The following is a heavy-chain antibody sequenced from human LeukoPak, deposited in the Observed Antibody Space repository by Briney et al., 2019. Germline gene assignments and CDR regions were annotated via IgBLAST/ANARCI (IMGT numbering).Heavy chain of an antibody. Sequence: ASVKVSCRASGYSFTSYGISWARQAPGRGLEWMGWISTDNGNTNYVQNLQGRVSMTRDTFTSTVYMELRSLRSDDTAVYYCAKDRCSNGVGCYYYYMDVWGKGTTVTISS. CDR1: GYSFTSYG. CDR3: AKDRCSNGVGCYYYYMDV. CDR2: ISTDNGNT. D-gene: IGHD2-8*01. J-gene: IGHJ6*03. V-gene: IGHV1-18*01.